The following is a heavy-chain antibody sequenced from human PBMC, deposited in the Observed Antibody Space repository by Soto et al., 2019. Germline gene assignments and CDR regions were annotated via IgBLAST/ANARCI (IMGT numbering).Heavy chain of an antibody. Sequence: SGPTLVNPTQTLTLTCTFSGFSLSTGGMGVGWIRQPPGKALEWLALIYWDDDKRYSPSLKSRLTITKDTSKNQVVLTMTNMDPVDTATYYCARIISSSWYADVWGQGTTVTVSS. D-gene: IGHD6-13*01. CDR2: IYWDDDK. V-gene: IGHV2-5*02. CDR1: GFSLSTGGMG. J-gene: IGHJ6*02. CDR3: ARIISSSWYADV.